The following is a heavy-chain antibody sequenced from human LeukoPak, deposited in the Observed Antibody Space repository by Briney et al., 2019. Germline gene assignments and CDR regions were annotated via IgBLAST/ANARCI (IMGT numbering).Heavy chain of an antibody. CDR1: GFTFSNYG. D-gene: IGHD3-22*01. J-gene: IGHJ4*02. CDR3: ATASGITMIAIPFDY. CDR2: ISYDGSNK. Sequence: PGRSLRLSCAASGFTFSNYGMHWVRQAPGEGLEWVAVISYDGSNKYYADSVKGRFTISRDNSKNTLYLQMNSLRAEDTAVYYCATASGITMIAIPFDYWGQGTLVTVSS. V-gene: IGHV3-30*03.